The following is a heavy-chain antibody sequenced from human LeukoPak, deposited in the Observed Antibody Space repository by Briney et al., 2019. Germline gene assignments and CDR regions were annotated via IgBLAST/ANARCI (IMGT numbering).Heavy chain of an antibody. D-gene: IGHD1-7*01. V-gene: IGHV4-4*02. CDR3: ARGTSGGELPFDY. CDR1: GGSISSSNW. Sequence: SGTLSLTCAVSGGSISSSNWWSWVRQPPGKGLEWIGEIYHSGSTNYNPSLKSRVTISVDTSKNQFSLKLSSVTAADTAVYYCARGTSGGELPFDYWGQGTLVTVSS. J-gene: IGHJ4*02. CDR2: IYHSGST.